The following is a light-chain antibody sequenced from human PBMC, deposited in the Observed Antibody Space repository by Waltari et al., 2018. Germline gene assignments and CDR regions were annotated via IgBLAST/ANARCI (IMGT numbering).Light chain of an antibody. Sequence: DIQMTQSPSSLSASVGARVTITCRASLGISTYLHWYQQKPGKAPKRLISGASSLQGGVPSRFSGSGSGTLFTLTITSLQPEDFATYYCQQTYNSPLTFGQGTKVDIK. CDR2: GAS. CDR1: LGISTY. CDR3: QQTYNSPLT. V-gene: IGKV1-39*01. J-gene: IGKJ1*01.